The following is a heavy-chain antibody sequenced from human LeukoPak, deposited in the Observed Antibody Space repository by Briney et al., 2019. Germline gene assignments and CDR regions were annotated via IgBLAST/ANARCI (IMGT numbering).Heavy chain of an antibody. D-gene: IGHD2-8*01. J-gene: IGHJ5*02. CDR1: GGSISSYY. V-gene: IGHV4-59*01. CDR3: ARGKMVYATVRWFDP. Sequence: SETLSLTWTFSGGSISSYYWSWIRQPPGKGLEWIGYIYYSGSTNYNPSLKSRVTISVDTSKNQFSLKLSSVTAADTAVYYCARGKMVYATVRWFDPWGQGTLVTVSS. CDR2: IYYSGST.